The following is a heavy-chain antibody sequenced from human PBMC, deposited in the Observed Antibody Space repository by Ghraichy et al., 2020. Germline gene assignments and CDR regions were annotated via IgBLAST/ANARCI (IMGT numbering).Heavy chain of an antibody. CDR1: GFIFSDHG. D-gene: IGHD2-8*01. J-gene: IGHJ4*02. V-gene: IGHV3-33*01. CDR2: IEDHGMDK. CDR3: VRDSRCIHGICYLGNFDS. Sequence: GGSLRLSCAASGFIFSDHGMHWVRQAPGKGLEWVARIEDHGMDKYYAESVKGRFTISRDNPEDTLYLEMNSLRAEDTAVYYCVRDSRCIHGICYLGNFDSWGKGTLVTASS.